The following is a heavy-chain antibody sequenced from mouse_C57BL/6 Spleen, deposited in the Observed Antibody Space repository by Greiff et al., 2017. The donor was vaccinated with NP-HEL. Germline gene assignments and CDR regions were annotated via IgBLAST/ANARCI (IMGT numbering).Heavy chain of an antibody. V-gene: IGHV3-8*01. CDR3: ARYIDPSNWGYYAMDY. D-gene: IGHD4-1*01. J-gene: IGHJ4*01. CDR1: GYSITSDY. CDR2: ISYSGST. Sequence: EVQLVESGPGLAKPSQTLSLTCSVTGYSITSDYWNWIRKFPGNKLEYMGYISYSGSTYYNPSLKSRISITRDTSKNQYYLQLNSVTTEDTATYYCARYIDPSNWGYYAMDYWGQGTSVTVSS.